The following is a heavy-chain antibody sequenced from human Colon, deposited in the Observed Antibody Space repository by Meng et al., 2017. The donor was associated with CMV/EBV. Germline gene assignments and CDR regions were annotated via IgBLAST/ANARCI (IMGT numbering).Heavy chain of an antibody. V-gene: IGHV3-21*01. CDR3: ARDVFDTSSYDY. CDR2: ISSGSDYI. J-gene: IGHJ4*02. Sequence: GGSLRLSCAGSGFSFRSYSMIWVRQAPGKGLECVSSISSGSDYIYYADSVKGRFTISRDNAKNSLYLQLNSLRVEDTAVYYCARDVFDTSSYDYWGQGALVTVSS. CDR1: GFSFRSYS. D-gene: IGHD3-3*01.